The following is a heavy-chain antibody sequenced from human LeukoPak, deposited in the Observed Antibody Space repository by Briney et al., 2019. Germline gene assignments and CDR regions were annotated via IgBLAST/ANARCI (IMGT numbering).Heavy chain of an antibody. V-gene: IGHV1-2*02. CDR2: INPNTGDT. CDR1: GYTFTGYH. J-gene: IGHJ6*02. Sequence: ASVKVSCKASGYTFTGYHMHWVRQAPGQGLEWMGWINPNTGDTNYAQKFQGRVTMTRDTSISTAYMELSRLRSDDTAVYYCARDHRLDYYDSSGYYPGMDVWGQGTTVTVSS. D-gene: IGHD3-22*01. CDR3: ARDHRLDYYDSSGYYPGMDV.